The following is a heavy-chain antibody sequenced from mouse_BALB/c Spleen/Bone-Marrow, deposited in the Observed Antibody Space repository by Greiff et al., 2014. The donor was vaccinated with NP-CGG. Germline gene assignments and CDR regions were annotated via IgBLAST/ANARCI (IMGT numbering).Heavy chain of an antibody. J-gene: IGHJ4*01. D-gene: IGHD4-1*01. V-gene: IGHV5-15*02. CDR1: GFSFSDYG. Sequence: EVNLVESGGGLAQPGGSRKLSCAASGFSFSDYGMAWVRQAPGKGPEWVGFISNLAYSIYYADTVTGRFTISRENAKNTLYLEMSSLRSEDTAMYYCTRSNVPGAMDYWGQGTSVTVSS. CDR3: TRSNVPGAMDY. CDR2: ISNLAYSI.